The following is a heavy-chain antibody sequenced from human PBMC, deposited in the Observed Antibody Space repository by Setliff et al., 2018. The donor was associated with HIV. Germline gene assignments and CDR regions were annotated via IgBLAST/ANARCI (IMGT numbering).Heavy chain of an antibody. CDR1: GGSISNSRYY. CDR2: IYYSGST. V-gene: IGHV4-39*01. D-gene: IGHD3-22*01. Sequence: KSSETLSLTCTVSGGSISNSRYYWSWIRQPPGKGLEWIGSIYYSGSTYYNPSLKSRVTISVDTSKNRFSLKLSSVTAADAAVYYCASRVYYYDSSGYLREEGFDPWGQGTLVTVSS. J-gene: IGHJ5*02. CDR3: ASRVYYYDSSGYLREEGFDP.